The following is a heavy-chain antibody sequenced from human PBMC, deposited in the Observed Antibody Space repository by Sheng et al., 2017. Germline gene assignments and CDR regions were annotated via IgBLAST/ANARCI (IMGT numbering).Heavy chain of an antibody. CDR2: INHSGST. J-gene: IGHJ6*02. V-gene: IGHV4-34*01. D-gene: IGHD3-3*01. Sequence: QVQLQQWGAGLLKPSETLSLTCAVYGGSFSGYYWSWIRQPPGKGLEWIGEINHSGSTNYNPSLKSRVTISVDTSKNQFSLKLSSVTAADTAVYYCASHLVCYDFWSGYFGGCGMDVWGQGTTVTVSS. CDR3: ASHLVCYDFWSGYFGGCGMDV. CDR1: GGSFSGYY.